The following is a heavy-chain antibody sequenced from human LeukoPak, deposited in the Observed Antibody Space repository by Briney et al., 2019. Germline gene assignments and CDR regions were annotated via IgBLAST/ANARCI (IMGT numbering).Heavy chain of an antibody. J-gene: IGHJ4*02. CDR2: IYHSGSA. D-gene: IGHD4-17*01. CDR3: ARGGDYGDYFVY. V-gene: IGHV4-31*03. CDR1: GGSLSRGGYY. Sequence: SQTLSLTCTVFGGSLSRGGYYWNWIRQQPGQGLEWLGYIYHSGSARYNPSFKSRLNMSVDMSRNQFPLNLSSVTAADTALYFCARGGDYGDYFVYWGQGTLVSVSS.